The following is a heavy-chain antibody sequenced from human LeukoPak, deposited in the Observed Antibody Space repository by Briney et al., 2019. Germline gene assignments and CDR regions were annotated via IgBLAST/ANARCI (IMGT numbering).Heavy chain of an antibody. CDR2: ISGSGDST. V-gene: IGHV3-23*01. D-gene: IGHD6-13*01. J-gene: IGHJ4*02. CDR1: GFIFSSYY. CDR3: AKTRPLDSSSWSHGDY. Sequence: PGGSLRLSCAASGFIFSSYYMTWVRQAPGKGLEWVSAISGSGDSTYYGDSVKGRFTISRDNSKNTLYLQMNSLRAEDTAVYYCAKTRPLDSSSWSHGDYWGQGTLVTVSS.